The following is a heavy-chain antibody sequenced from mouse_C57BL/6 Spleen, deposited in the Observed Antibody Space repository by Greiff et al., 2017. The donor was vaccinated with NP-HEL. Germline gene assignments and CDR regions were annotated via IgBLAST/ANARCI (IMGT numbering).Heavy chain of an antibody. CDR2: IWRGGST. V-gene: IGHV2-5*01. CDR3: ANYDYDVDYAMDY. J-gene: IGHJ4*01. CDR1: GFSFTSYG. D-gene: IGHD2-4*01. Sequence: VQLQQSGPGLVQPSQSLSITCTVSGFSFTSYGVHWVRQSPGQGLEWLGVIWRGGSTDYNAAFMSRLSITKDNSKRQVFFKMNSLQADDTAIYYCANYDYDVDYAMDYWGQGTSVTVSS.